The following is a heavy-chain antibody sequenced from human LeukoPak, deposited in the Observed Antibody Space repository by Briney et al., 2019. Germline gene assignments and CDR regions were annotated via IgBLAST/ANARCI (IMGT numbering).Heavy chain of an antibody. CDR2: IYHSGST. V-gene: IGHV4-4*02. Sequence: PSGTLSLTCAVSGGSISSSNWWSWVRQPPGKGLEWIGEIYHSGSTNYNPSLKSRVTISVDKSKNQFSLKLSSVTAADTAVYYCARVFSGYSSSWNPTTFDYWGQGTLVTVSS. D-gene: IGHD6-13*01. CDR1: GGSISSSNW. CDR3: ARVFSGYSSSWNPTTFDY. J-gene: IGHJ4*02.